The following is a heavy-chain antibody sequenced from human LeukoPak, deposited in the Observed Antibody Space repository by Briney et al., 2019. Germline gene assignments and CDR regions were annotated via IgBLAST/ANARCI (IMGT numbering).Heavy chain of an antibody. J-gene: IGHJ4*02. CDR3: ARSRSVYYLARSFDY. D-gene: IGHD3-22*01. CDR2: IYYSGST. V-gene: IGHV4-59*11. CDR1: GGSISSHY. Sequence: PSETLSLTCAVYGGSISSHYWSWIRQPPGKGLEWIGDIYYSGSTNYNPSLKSRVTISVDTSKNQFSLKLSSVTAADTAVYYCARSRSVYYLARSFDYWGQGTLVTVSS.